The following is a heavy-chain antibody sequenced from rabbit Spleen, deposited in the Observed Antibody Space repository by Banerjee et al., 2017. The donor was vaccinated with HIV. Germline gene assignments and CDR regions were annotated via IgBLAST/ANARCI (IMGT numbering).Heavy chain of an antibody. CDR3: ARASNSDGRVYARGFAL. V-gene: IGHV1S40*01. Sequence: QSLEESGGDLVKPGASLTLTCTASGVSFSSDQYMCWVRQAPGKGLEWIACIYGGNGNIWSATWAKGRFTISKASSTTVTLRMTSLTAADTATYFCARASNSDGRVYARGFALWGPGTLVTVS. CDR2: IYGGNGNI. J-gene: IGHJ4*01. D-gene: IGHD6-1*01. CDR1: GVSFSSDQY.